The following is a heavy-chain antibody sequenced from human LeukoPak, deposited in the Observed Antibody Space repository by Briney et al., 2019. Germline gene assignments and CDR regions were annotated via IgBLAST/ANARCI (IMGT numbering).Heavy chain of an antibody. D-gene: IGHD4-23*01. CDR2: IRSKANSYAT. CDR1: GFTFSGSA. Sequence: GGSLRLSCAASGFTFSGSAMHWVRQASGKGLEWVGRIRSKANSYATAYAASVKGRFTISRDDSKNTAYLQMNSLKTEDTAVYYCTRPTSSGTVDFDYWGQGTLVTVSS. CDR3: TRPTSSGTVDFDY. J-gene: IGHJ4*02. V-gene: IGHV3-73*01.